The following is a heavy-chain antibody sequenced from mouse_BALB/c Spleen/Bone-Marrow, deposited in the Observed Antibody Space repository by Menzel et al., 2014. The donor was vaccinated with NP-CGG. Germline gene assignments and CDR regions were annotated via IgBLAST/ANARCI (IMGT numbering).Heavy chain of an antibody. Sequence: EVMLVESGGGLVQPGGSRKLSCVVSGLTFSSFGMHWVRQVPEKGLEWVAYINSDSRTIYYADTVKGRFTIFRDNPKNTLFLQMTSLRSEDTAIYYCTRPYGYSYAMDYWGQGTSVTVSS. J-gene: IGHJ4*01. CDR1: GLTFSSFG. D-gene: IGHD2-2*01. CDR3: TRPYGYSYAMDY. CDR2: INSDSRTI. V-gene: IGHV5-17*02.